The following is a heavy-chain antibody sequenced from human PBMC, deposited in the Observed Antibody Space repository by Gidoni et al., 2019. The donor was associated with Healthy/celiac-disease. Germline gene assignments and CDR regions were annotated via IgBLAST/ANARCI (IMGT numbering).Heavy chain of an antibody. J-gene: IGHJ6*02. CDR2: ISYRGST. CDR3: ASGQTNTRYYYYGMDV. Sequence: QLQLQESGPGLVKPSETLSLTCTVSAGSIISSLYYWGWIRQPPGKGLEWIGSISYRGSTYYNPSLKSRVTISVDTSKNQFSLKLSSVTAADTAVYYCASGQTNTRYYYYGMDVWGQGTTVTVSS. D-gene: IGHD2-2*02. CDR1: AGSIISSLYY. V-gene: IGHV4-39*01.